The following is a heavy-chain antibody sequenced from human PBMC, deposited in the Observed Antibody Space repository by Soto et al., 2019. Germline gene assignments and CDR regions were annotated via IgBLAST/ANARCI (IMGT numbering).Heavy chain of an antibody. J-gene: IGHJ4*02. CDR3: ASHSIGDRYGDYSDY. CDR2: INPSGGST. V-gene: IGHV1-46*01. Sequence: QVQLVQSGAEVKKPGASVKVSCKASGYTITNYYIHWVRQAPGQRLEWMGIINPSGGSTSYAQKFQGKITMTWDTSTGTVDQELNSLGSEGTALYYLASHSIGDRYGDYSDYWGRGTLVTVSS. D-gene: IGHD3-10*01. CDR1: GYTITNYY.